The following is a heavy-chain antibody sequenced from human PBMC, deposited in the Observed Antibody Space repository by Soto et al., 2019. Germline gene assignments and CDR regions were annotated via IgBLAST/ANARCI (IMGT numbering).Heavy chain of an antibody. CDR2: ISSSSSYI. J-gene: IGHJ5*02. Sequence: GGSLRLSCAASGFTFSSYSMNWVRQAPGKGLEWVSSISSSSSYIYYADSVKGRFTISRDNAKNSLYLQMNSLRAEDTAVYYCARDHTVVVPAASPRDWFDPWGQGTLVTVSS. D-gene: IGHD2-2*01. V-gene: IGHV3-21*01. CDR1: GFTFSSYS. CDR3: ARDHTVVVPAASPRDWFDP.